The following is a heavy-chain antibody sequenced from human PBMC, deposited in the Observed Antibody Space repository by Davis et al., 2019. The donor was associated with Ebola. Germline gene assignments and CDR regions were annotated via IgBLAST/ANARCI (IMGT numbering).Heavy chain of an antibody. J-gene: IGHJ6*02. CDR1: GFTFRSYA. Sequence: GGSLRPSCAASGFTFRSYAMSWVRQAPGKGLEWVSAISGSGGSTYYADSVKGRFTISRDNSKNTLYLQMNSLRAEDTAVYYCAKETTGTPGLYYGMDVWGQGTTDTVSS. CDR3: AKETTGTPGLYYGMDV. CDR2: ISGSGGST. V-gene: IGHV3-23*01. D-gene: IGHD1-1*01.